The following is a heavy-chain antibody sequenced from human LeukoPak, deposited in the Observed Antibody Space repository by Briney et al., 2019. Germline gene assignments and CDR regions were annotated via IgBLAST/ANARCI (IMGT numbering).Heavy chain of an antibody. CDR2: ISASGGST. D-gene: IGHD2-15*01. CDR3: AKDQRWQSPHYLAS. V-gene: IGHV3-23*01. CDR1: GFTFSSSA. Sequence: GGSLRLSCAASGFTFSSSAMSWGRQVPGKGLEWVSGISASGGSTYYADSVRGRFTISRDNSKNTLYVQMNSLRDPAPAVHYCAKDQRWQSPHYLASWGQGTLVTVSS. J-gene: IGHJ4*02.